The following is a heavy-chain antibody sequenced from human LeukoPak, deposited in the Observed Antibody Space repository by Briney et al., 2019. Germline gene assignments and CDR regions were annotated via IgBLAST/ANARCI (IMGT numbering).Heavy chain of an antibody. J-gene: IGHJ5*02. CDR3: ARDRLYYYGSGSPINWFDP. Sequence: SETLSLTCTVSGGSMDSYYWGWIRQPPGKGLEWIGSIYYSGSTYYNPSLKSRVTISVDTSKNQFSLKLSSVTAADTAVYYCARDRLYYYGSGSPINWFDPWGQGTLVTVSS. D-gene: IGHD3-10*01. CDR1: GGSMDSYY. CDR2: IYYSGST. V-gene: IGHV4-39*07.